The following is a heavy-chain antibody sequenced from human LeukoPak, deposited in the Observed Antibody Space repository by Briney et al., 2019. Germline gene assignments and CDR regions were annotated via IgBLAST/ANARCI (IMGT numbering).Heavy chain of an antibody. CDR3: ATPADDY. CDR1: GFTFNNYA. V-gene: IGHV3-23*01. J-gene: IGHJ4*02. CDR2: ISGGGETT. Sequence: GGSLRLSCAASGFTFNNYAMNWVRQAPGKGLEWVSSISGGGETTYYADSAKGRFTISRDNSQNTLYLQMNSLRAEDTALYYCATPADDYWGQGTLVTVSS.